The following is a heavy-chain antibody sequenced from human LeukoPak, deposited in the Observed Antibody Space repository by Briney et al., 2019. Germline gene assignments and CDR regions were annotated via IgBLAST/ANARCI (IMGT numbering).Heavy chain of an antibody. CDR3: AKGRYCSSTSCFHYYYYGMDV. Sequence: PGRSLRLSCAASGFTFSSYGMHWVRQAPGKGLEWVAVISYDGSNKYYADSVKGRFTISRDNSKNTLYLQMNSLGAEDTAVYYCAKGRYCSSTSCFHYYYYGMDVWGQGTTVTVSS. J-gene: IGHJ6*02. V-gene: IGHV3-30*18. D-gene: IGHD2-2*01. CDR1: GFTFSSYG. CDR2: ISYDGSNK.